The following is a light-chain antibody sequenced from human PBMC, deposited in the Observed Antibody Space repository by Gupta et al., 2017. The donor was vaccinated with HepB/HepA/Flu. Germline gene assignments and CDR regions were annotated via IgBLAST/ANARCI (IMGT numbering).Light chain of an antibody. CDR1: SSNIENNY. CDR3: GTWDDTLSHVV. J-gene: IGLJ2*01. V-gene: IGLV1-51*02. CDR2: TND. Sequence: QSVLTQPPSVSAAPGQMVTISCSGTSSNIENNYVSWYQQLPGAAPKLLIHTNDARPSGIPDRFSGSKSGTSATLGIAGLQTGDEADYYCGTWDDTLSHVVFGGGTKLTVL.